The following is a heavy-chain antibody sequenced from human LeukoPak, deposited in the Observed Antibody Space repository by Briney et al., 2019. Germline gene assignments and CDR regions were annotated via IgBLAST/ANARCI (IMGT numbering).Heavy chain of an antibody. J-gene: IGHJ4*02. CDR2: IRQDGSEK. CDR1: GFTFSSYW. D-gene: IGHD3-10*01. Sequence: GGSLRLSCAASGFTFSSYWMSWVRQAPGKGLEWVANIRQDGSEKYYVDSVKGRFTISRDNAKNSLYLQMNSLRAEDTAVYYCAEDPSYYYGSGDPFDYWGQGTLVTVSS. V-gene: IGHV3-7*01. CDR3: AEDPSYYYGSGDPFDY.